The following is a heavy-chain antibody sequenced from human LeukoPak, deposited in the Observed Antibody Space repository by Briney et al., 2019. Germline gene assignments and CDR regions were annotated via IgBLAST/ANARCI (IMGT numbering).Heavy chain of an antibody. D-gene: IGHD5-18*01. V-gene: IGHV3-21*01. Sequence: GGSLRLSCAASGFTFSSYNMNWVRQAPGKGLEWVSSISSSSSYIYYADSVKGRFTVSRDNAKNSLYLQMNSLRAEDTAVYYCAGGFDGYSYAEAGNDYWGQGTLVTVSS. CDR1: GFTFSSYN. CDR2: ISSSSSYI. CDR3: AGGFDGYSYAEAGNDY. J-gene: IGHJ4*02.